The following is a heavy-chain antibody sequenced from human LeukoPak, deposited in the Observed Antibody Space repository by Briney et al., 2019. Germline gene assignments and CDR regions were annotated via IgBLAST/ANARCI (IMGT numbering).Heavy chain of an antibody. CDR2: INHSGST. CDR1: GFTFSSYG. D-gene: IGHD4-17*01. Sequence: GSLRLSCAASGFTFSSYGMHWIRQPPGKGLEWIGEINHSGSTNYNPSLKSRVTISVDTSKNQFSLKLSSVTAADTAVYYCARVGETTVTLRPYYFDYWGQGTLVTVSS. CDR3: ARVGETTVTLRPYYFDY. J-gene: IGHJ4*02. V-gene: IGHV4-34*01.